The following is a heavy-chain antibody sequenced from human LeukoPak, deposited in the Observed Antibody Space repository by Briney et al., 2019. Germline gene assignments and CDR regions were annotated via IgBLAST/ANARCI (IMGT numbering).Heavy chain of an antibody. D-gene: IGHD4-11*01. CDR1: GGTFTSYA. J-gene: IGHJ4*02. CDR3: AQSGGDTVTRFDY. CDR2: IIPIFGTA. Sequence: ASVKVSCKASGGTFTSYAISWVRQAPGQGLEWMGGIIPIFGTANYVQKFQGRVTITADESTSTAYMELSSLRSEDTAVYYCAQSGGDTVTRFDYWGQGTLVTVSS. V-gene: IGHV1-69*13.